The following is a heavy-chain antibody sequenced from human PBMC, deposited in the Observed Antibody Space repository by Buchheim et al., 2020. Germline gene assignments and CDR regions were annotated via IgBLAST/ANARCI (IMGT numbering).Heavy chain of an antibody. D-gene: IGHD3-10*01. J-gene: IGHJ4*02. CDR1: GGSFSGYY. Sequence: QVQLQQWGAGLLKPSETLSLTCAVYGGSFSGYYWSWIRQPPGKGLEWIGEINHSGSTNYNPSLKSRVTISVDTSKYQFFLELSSVTAADTALYYCAVNYYGSGSYYNPLGYWGQGTL. CDR3: AVNYYGSGSYYNPLGY. CDR2: INHSGST. V-gene: IGHV4-34*01.